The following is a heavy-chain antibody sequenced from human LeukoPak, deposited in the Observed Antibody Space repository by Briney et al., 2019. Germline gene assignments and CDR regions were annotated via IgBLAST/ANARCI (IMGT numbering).Heavy chain of an antibody. Sequence: PSETLSLTCAVYGGSFSGYYWSWIRQPPGKGLEWIGEINHSGSTNYNPSLKSRVTISVDTSKNQFSLKLSSVTAADTAVYYCARGQQYYDFWSGHNWFDPWGQGTLVTVPS. V-gene: IGHV4-34*01. CDR1: GGSFSGYY. D-gene: IGHD3-3*01. CDR3: ARGQQYYDFWSGHNWFDP. CDR2: INHSGST. J-gene: IGHJ5*02.